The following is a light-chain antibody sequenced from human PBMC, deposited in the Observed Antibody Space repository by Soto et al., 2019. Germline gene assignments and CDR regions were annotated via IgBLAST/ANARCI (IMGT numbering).Light chain of an antibody. J-gene: IGKJ4*01. CDR1: QSVSTN. V-gene: IGKV3D-15*03. CDR3: QQSYSTPHT. Sequence: LKQSAVTVSVSPGEGATLSCRASQSVSTNLAWYQQKPGQAPRVLIYGASSRATGIPDRFSGSGSGTDFTLTISILQPEDFATDYCQQSYSTPHTSGGGTKVDIK. CDR2: GAS.